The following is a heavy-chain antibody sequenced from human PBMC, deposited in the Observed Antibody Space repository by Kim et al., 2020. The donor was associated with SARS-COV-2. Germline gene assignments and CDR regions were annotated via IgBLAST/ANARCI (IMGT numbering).Heavy chain of an antibody. D-gene: IGHD6-13*01. V-gene: IGHV4-30-2*01. Sequence: SETLSLTCAVSGGSISSGGYSWSWIRQPPGKGLEWIGYIYHSGSTYYNPSLKSRVTISVDRSKNQFSLKLSSVTAADTAVYYCASSSSWPSNWFDPWGQGTLVTVSS. CDR2: IYHSGST. J-gene: IGHJ5*02. CDR3: ASSSSWPSNWFDP. CDR1: GGSISSGGYS.